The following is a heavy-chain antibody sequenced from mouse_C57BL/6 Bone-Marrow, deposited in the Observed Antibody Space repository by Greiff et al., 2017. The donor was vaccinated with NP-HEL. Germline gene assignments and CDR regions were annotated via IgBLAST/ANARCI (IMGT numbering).Heavy chain of an antibody. CDR2: IYPGSGST. V-gene: IGHV1-55*01. J-gene: IGHJ2*01. CDR1: GYTFTSYW. Sequence: QVQLQQSGAELVKPGASVKMSCKASGYTFTSYWITWVKQRPGQGLEWIGDIYPGSGSTNSNEKFKSKATLTVDTSSSTAYMQLSSLTSEDSEVFYTARGGLTEFDYWGKGTTLTVSS. D-gene: IGHD4-1*01. CDR3: ARGGLTEFDY.